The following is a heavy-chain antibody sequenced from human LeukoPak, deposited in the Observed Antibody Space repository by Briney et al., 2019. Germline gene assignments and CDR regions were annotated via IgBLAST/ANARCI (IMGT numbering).Heavy chain of an antibody. Sequence: ASVKVSCKASGYTFTAYYMFWVRQAPGQGLEWMGWISAYNGNTNYAQKLQGRVTMTTDTSTSTAYMELRSLRSDDTAVYYCARDLNPSIAAPGDIWGKGTTVTVSS. D-gene: IGHD6-6*01. J-gene: IGHJ6*04. V-gene: IGHV1-18*01. CDR2: ISAYNGNT. CDR1: GYTFTAYY. CDR3: ARDLNPSIAAPGDI.